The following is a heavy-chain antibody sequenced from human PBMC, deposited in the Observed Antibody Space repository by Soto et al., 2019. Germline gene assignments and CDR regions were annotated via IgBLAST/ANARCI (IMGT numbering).Heavy chain of an antibody. CDR1: GFTFSDHY. V-gene: IGHV3-72*01. Sequence: PGGSLRLSCAASGFTFSDHYMDWVLQAPGKGLEWVGRTRNKANSYTTEYAASVKGRFTISRDDSKNSLYLQMNSLKTEDTAVYYCARVSIRITLFGVVPDAFDIWGQGTMVTVSS. CDR3: ARVSIRITLFGVVPDAFDI. D-gene: IGHD3-3*01. CDR2: TRNKANSYTT. J-gene: IGHJ3*02.